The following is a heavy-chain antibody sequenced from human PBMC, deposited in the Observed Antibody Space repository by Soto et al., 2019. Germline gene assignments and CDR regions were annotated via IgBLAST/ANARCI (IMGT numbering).Heavy chain of an antibody. Sequence: ESGPTLVKPTETLTLTCTVSGFPLSNARMGVSWKPQPPRKAPGWLAPIFSNDEKSYSTSLKSRLTISKDTSKSQVVLTMTNMYPVDTATYYCARIVGSYPPYWGQGTLVTVSS. V-gene: IGHV2-26*01. D-gene: IGHD1-26*01. CDR2: IFSNDEK. J-gene: IGHJ4*02. CDR1: GFPLSNARMG. CDR3: ARIVGSYPPY.